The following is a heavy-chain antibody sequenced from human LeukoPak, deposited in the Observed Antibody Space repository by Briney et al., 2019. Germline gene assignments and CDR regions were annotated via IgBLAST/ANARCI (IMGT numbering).Heavy chain of an antibody. CDR1: GASFSDYY. CDR2: TIHSGTT. Sequence: SETLSLTCAVYGASFSDYYWTWIRQPPGKGLEWIGDTIHSGTTNYNPSLKSRVTISADTSKNQFSLNLGSVTAADTAVYYCARGRLTARRITLVWGIIGYFDYWGQGTLVSVSS. D-gene: IGHD3-10*01. J-gene: IGHJ4*02. CDR3: ARGRLTARRITLVWGIIGYFDY. V-gene: IGHV4-34*01.